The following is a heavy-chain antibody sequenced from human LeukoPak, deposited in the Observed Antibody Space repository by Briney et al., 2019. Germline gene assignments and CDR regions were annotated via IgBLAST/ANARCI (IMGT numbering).Heavy chain of an antibody. J-gene: IGHJ5*02. CDR1: GYSISSGCY. CDR3: ARARSGSYLSPGWVHWFDP. V-gene: IGHV4-38-2*02. Sequence: SETLSLTCTVSGYSISSGCYWGWIRQPPGKGLEWIGSIYHSGSTYYNPSLKSRVTISVDTSKNQFSLKLSSVTAADTAVYYCARARSGSYLSPGWVHWFDPWGQGTLVTVSS. D-gene: IGHD1-26*01. CDR2: IYHSGST.